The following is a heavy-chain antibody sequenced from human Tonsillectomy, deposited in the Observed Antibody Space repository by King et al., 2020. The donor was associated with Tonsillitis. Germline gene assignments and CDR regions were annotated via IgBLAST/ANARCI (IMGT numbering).Heavy chain of an antibody. Sequence: VQLVESGGGLVKPGGSLRLSCAASGFTFSSYSMNWVRQAPGKGLEWVSFISSSSSYIYYADSVKGRFTISRDNAKNSLYLQMNSLRAEDTAVYYCARDYPPYGDYDYGGNSGAFDIWGQGTMVTVSS. D-gene: IGHD4-23*01. J-gene: IGHJ3*02. CDR2: ISSSSSYI. CDR1: GFTFSSYS. CDR3: ARDYPPYGDYDYGGNSGAFDI. V-gene: IGHV3-21*01.